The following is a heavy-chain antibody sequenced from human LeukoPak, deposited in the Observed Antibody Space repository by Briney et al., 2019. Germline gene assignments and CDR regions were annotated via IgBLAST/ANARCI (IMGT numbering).Heavy chain of an antibody. CDR1: GGSFSGYY. V-gene: IGHV4-34*01. Sequence: PSETLSLTCAVYGGSFSGYYWSWIRQPPGKGLEWIGEINHSGSTNYNPSLKSRVTISVDTSKNQFSLKLSSVTAADTAVYYCARGAHVLLWFGLRRFDPWGQGTLVTVSS. D-gene: IGHD3-10*01. CDR2: INHSGST. J-gene: IGHJ5*02. CDR3: ARGAHVLLWFGLRRFDP.